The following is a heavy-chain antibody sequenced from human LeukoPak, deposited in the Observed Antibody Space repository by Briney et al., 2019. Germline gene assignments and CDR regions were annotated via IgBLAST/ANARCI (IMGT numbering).Heavy chain of an antibody. Sequence: SETLSLTCTVSGGSISSSSYYWGWIRQPPGKGLEWIGSIYYSGSTYYNPSLKSRVTISVDTSKNQFSLKLSSVTAADTAVYYCARGPTGSGSYGFDYWGQGTLVTVSS. J-gene: IGHJ4*02. V-gene: IGHV4-39*07. D-gene: IGHD3-10*01. CDR2: IYYSGST. CDR3: ARGPTGSGSYGFDY. CDR1: GGSISSSSYY.